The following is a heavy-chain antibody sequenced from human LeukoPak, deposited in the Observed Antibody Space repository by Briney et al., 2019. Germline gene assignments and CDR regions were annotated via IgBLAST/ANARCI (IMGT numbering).Heavy chain of an antibody. V-gene: IGHV3-7*04. CDR2: IRHDGSDV. CDR1: GFNFDNYY. D-gene: IGHD3-10*01. J-gene: IGHJ4*02. CDR3: VRDGSGSDFSLDY. Sequence: PGGSLRLSCVGSGFNFDNYYMSWVRQAPGKGLEWVADIRHDGSDVNNVDSVRGRFTISRDNAKNSVVLQMNSLKDEDTAVYYCVRDGSGSDFSLDYWGQGTLVTVSS.